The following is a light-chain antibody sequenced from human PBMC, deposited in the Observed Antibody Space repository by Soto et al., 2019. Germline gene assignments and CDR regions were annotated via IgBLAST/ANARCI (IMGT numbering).Light chain of an antibody. CDR2: SNN. CDR1: SSNIGSNT. V-gene: IGLV1-44*01. Sequence: VLTQPPSASGTPGQRVTISCSGSSSNIGSNTVNWYQQLPGAAPKLLIYSNNQRPSGVPDRFSGSKSGTSASLAISGLQSEDEADYYCAAWDDSLNGVVFGGGTKLTVL. J-gene: IGLJ2*01. CDR3: AAWDDSLNGVV.